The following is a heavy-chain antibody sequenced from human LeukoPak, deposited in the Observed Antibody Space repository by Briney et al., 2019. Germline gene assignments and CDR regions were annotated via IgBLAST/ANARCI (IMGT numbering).Heavy chain of an antibody. V-gene: IGHV3-21*01. J-gene: IGHJ5*02. CDR1: EFTFSGYT. Sequence: PGGSLRLSCAASEFTFSGYTMNWGRQAPGKGLEWVSSMSSSGRYIKYADSVKGRFTISRDNANNSLYLQMNSLRAEDTAVYYCARGLTGYCSSTSCYEVDVPNWFDPWGQGTLVTVSS. CDR2: MSSSGRYI. CDR3: ARGLTGYCSSTSCYEVDVPNWFDP. D-gene: IGHD2-2*01.